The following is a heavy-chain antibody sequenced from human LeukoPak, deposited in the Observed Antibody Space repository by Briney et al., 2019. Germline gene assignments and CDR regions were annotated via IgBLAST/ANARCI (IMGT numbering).Heavy chain of an antibody. CDR3: PRQSYASGWNPFDY. CDR1: GFTFSNYA. Sequence: GGSLRLSCAASGFTFSNYAMSWVRQAPGKGLEWVSTISGGGITTYYADSAKGRFTISRDNSKNTMFLQMNSLKADDTAVYYCPRQSYASGWNPFDYWGQGILVTVSS. V-gene: IGHV3-23*01. J-gene: IGHJ4*02. D-gene: IGHD6-19*01. CDR2: ISGGGITT.